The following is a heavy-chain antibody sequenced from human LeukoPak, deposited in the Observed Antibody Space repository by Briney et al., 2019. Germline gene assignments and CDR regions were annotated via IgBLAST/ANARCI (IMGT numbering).Heavy chain of an antibody. Sequence: PSETLSLTCAVYGGSFSGYYWSWIRQPPGKGLEWIGEINHSGSTNYNPSLKSRVTISVDTSKNQFSLKLSSVTAADTAVYYCARGLVGSCFRPLDYWGQGTLVTVSS. CDR2: INHSGST. J-gene: IGHJ4*02. CDR3: ARGLVGSCFRPLDY. CDR1: GGSFSGYY. V-gene: IGHV4-34*01. D-gene: IGHD1-26*01.